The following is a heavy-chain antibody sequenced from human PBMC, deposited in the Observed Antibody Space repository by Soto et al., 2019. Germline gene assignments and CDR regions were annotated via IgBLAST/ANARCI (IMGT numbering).Heavy chain of an antibody. CDR3: ARDRAGTIFGLPTHYYYMDV. D-gene: IGHD3-3*01. Sequence: QVRLQESGPGLVKPSETLSLTCTVYDDSISSYYWSWIRQVPGKELEWIGYTHSTGSTNYNPSLKSRVTMSVDTSKNQFSLWLASVTAADTAVYYCARDRAGTIFGLPTHYYYMDVWGKGTTVIVSS. CDR2: THSTGST. V-gene: IGHV4-59*01. CDR1: DDSISSYY. J-gene: IGHJ6*03.